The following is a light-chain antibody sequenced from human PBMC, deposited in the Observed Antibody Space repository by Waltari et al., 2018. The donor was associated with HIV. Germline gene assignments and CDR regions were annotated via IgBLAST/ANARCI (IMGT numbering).Light chain of an antibody. J-gene: IGKJ4*01. CDR1: QSVSSY. CDR3: QQRSNWPPV. V-gene: IGKV3-11*01. Sequence: EIVLTQSPAPLSLSPGERATLSCRASQSVSSYLAWYQQKPGQAPRHLIYDASNRATGIPARFSGSGSGTDFTLTISSLEPEDFAVYYCQQRSNWPPVFGGGTKVEIK. CDR2: DAS.